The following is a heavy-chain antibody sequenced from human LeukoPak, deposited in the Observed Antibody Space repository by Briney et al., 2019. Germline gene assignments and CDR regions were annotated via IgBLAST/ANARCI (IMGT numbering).Heavy chain of an antibody. CDR2: IIPIFGTA. Sequence: ASVKVSCKASGGTFSSYAISWVRQAPGQGLEWMGGIIPIFGTANYAQKSQGRVTITTDESTSTAYMELSSLRSEDTAVYYCARDIVVVPAAIHWFDPWGQGTLVTVSS. D-gene: IGHD2-2*01. CDR3: ARDIVVVPAAIHWFDP. V-gene: IGHV1-69*05. CDR1: GGTFSSYA. J-gene: IGHJ5*02.